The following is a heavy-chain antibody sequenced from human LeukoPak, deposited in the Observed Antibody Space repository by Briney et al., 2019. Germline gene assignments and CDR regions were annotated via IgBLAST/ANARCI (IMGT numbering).Heavy chain of an antibody. J-gene: IGHJ3*02. D-gene: IGHD3-22*01. Sequence: SETLSLTYTVSGGSISSFYWSWIRQPPGKGLEWIGYIYYSGSTNCNPSLKSRVTISVDTSKNQFSLKLSSVTAADTAVYYCARSTYYYDSSGYYPYNAFDIWGQGTMVTVSS. CDR1: GGSISSFY. CDR3: ARSTYYYDSSGYYPYNAFDI. CDR2: IYYSGST. V-gene: IGHV4-59*08.